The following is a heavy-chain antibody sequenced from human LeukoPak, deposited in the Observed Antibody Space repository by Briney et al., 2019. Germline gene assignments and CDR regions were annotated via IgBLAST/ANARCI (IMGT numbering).Heavy chain of an antibody. V-gene: IGHV3-23*01. Sequence: PGGSLRLSCAASAFTFRSYAVIWVRQAPGKGLEWVSGISGSGGGTYYSDSAKGRFTISRDNSNNTLYLQMNSLRAEDTAVYYCAKGAASRGYTYVANWGQGTLVTVSS. CDR3: AKGAASRGYTYVAN. D-gene: IGHD5-18*01. CDR2: ISGSGGGT. CDR1: AFTFRSYA. J-gene: IGHJ4*02.